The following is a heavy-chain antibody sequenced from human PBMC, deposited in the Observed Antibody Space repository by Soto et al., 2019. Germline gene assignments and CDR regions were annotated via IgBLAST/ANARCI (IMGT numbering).Heavy chain of an antibody. Sequence: GGPLRHCCTAAGLNFISHVVHWVRQAPGKGLEWVAVIWYDGSNKYYADSVKGRFTISRDNSKNTLYLQMNSLRAEDTAVYYCARAGHPIRFDYWGQGTLVSVSS. CDR1: GLNFISHV. V-gene: IGHV3-33*01. CDR3: ARAGHPIRFDY. J-gene: IGHJ4*02. CDR2: IWYDGSNK. D-gene: IGHD7-27*01.